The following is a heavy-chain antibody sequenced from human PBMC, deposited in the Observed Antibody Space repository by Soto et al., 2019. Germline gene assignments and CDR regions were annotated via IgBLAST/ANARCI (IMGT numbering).Heavy chain of an antibody. D-gene: IGHD2-2*03. J-gene: IGHJ6*02. CDR1: GYTFTSYA. CDR2: INAGNGNT. V-gene: IGHV1-3*01. Sequence: ASVKVSCKSSGYTFTSYAVHWVRQAPGQRLEWMAWINAGNGNTKYSQKFQGRVTITRDTSASTAYLELSSLRSEDTAVYFCARDFSLEVFFGYSDYYYYRMDFWGQGSKVPVSS. CDR3: ARDFSLEVFFGYSDYYYYRMDF.